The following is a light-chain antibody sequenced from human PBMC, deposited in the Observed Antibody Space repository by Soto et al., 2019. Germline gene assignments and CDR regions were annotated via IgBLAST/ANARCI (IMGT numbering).Light chain of an antibody. CDR2: TAS. V-gene: IGKV1-9*01. J-gene: IGKJ5*01. CDR1: QGISSY. Sequence: DIQLTQSPSFLSASVGDRVTATCRASQGISSYLAWYQQKPGKAPKLLIHTASTLQSGVPSRFSGSGSGTEFTLTISSLQPEDFATYYCQQRHSYPITFGQGTRLEMK. CDR3: QQRHSYPIT.